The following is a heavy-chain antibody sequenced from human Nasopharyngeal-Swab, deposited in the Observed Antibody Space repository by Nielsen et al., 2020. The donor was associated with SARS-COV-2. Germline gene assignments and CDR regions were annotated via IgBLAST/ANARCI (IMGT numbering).Heavy chain of an antibody. CDR2: INHSGST. D-gene: IGHD3-9*01. V-gene: IGHV4-34*01. Sequence: SETLSLTCAVYGGSFSGYYWSWIRQPPGKGLEWIGEINHSGSTNYNPSLKSRVTISVDTSKGQFSLKLSSVTAADTAVYYCARVMFDWSVRPFDYWGQGTLVTVSS. CDR3: ARVMFDWSVRPFDY. J-gene: IGHJ4*02. CDR1: GGSFSGYY.